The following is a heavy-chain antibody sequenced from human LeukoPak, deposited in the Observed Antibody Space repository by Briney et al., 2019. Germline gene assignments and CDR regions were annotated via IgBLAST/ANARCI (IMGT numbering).Heavy chain of an antibody. CDR3: ARDGPPYSSSSGDE. D-gene: IGHD6-6*01. V-gene: IGHV4-39*07. J-gene: IGHJ4*02. Sequence: SETLSLTCTVSGGSISSSSYYWGWIRQPPGKGLEWIGSIYYSGSTYYNPSLKSRVTISVDTSKNQCSLKLSSVTAADTAVYYCARDGPPYSSSSGDEWGQGTLVTVSS. CDR1: GGSISSSSYY. CDR2: IYYSGST.